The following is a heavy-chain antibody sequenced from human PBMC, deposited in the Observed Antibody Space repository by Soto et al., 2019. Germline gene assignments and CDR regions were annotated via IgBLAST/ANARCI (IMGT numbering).Heavy chain of an antibody. V-gene: IGHV3-23*01. J-gene: IGHJ4*02. Sequence: VQLLESGGGLVQPGGSLRLSCAASGFTFSSYAMTWVRQAPGKGLQWVSAISGSGGRTYYADSVKGRFTISRDNSENTLYLRMNSLRAEDTAVYYCAKDSALRVKDHWGQGTLVTVSS. CDR1: GFTFSSYA. CDR2: ISGSGGRT. D-gene: IGHD2-21*01. CDR3: AKDSALRVKDH.